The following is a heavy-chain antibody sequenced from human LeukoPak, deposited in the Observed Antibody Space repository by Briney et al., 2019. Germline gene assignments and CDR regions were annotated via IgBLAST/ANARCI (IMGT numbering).Heavy chain of an antibody. V-gene: IGHV3-33*01. J-gene: IGHJ6*02. CDR3: ARSQAARPLQYYYYGMDV. Sequence: GGSLRLSCAASGFTFSSYGMHWVRQAPGKGLEWVAVIWYDGSNKYYADSVKGRFTISRDNSKNTLYLQMNSLRAEDTAVYYCARSQAARPLQYYYYGMDVWGQGTTVTVSS. D-gene: IGHD6-6*01. CDR1: GFTFSSYG. CDR2: IWYDGSNK.